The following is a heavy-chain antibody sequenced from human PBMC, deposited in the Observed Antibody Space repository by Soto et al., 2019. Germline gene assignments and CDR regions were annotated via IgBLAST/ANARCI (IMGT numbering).Heavy chain of an antibody. Sequence: ASVKVSCKASGDTRTDFSMHWVRQAPGQRPEWMGWLSVGNGDTKYSQKFQGRVTITRDTSARTAYMELSNLRSEDTAVYYCATSEGDCGGGRRYNYFYYYGMDVGGQGTTVT. J-gene: IGHJ6*02. CDR2: LSVGNGDT. CDR3: ATSEGDCGGGRRYNYFYYYGMDV. V-gene: IGHV1-3*01. CDR1: GDTRTDFS. D-gene: IGHD2-21*01.